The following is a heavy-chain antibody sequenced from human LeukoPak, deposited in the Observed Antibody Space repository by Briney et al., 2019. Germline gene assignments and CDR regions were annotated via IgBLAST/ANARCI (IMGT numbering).Heavy chain of an antibody. J-gene: IGHJ4*02. CDR2: ISSSSSYI. V-gene: IGHV3-21*01. D-gene: IGHD6-13*01. Sequence: PGGSLRLSCAASGFTFSSYSMNWVRQAPGKGLEWVSSISSSSSYIYYADSVKGRFTISRDNAKNSLYLQMNSLRAEDTAVYYCAREPAASSHFDYWGQGTLVTVSS. CDR1: GFTFSSYS. CDR3: AREPAASSHFDY.